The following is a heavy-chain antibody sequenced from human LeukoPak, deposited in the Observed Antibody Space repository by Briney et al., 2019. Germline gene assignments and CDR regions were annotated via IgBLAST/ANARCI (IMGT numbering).Heavy chain of an antibody. V-gene: IGHV1-8*01. D-gene: IGHD2-15*01. CDR1: GYTFVSYD. Sequence: ASVKVSCKASGYTFVSYDINWVRQATGQGPEWMGWMSPKSGNTGYAQKFQGRVTMTEDTSTDTAYMELSSLRSEDTAVYYCATEIGYCSGGSCYQTLAFDIWGQGTMVTVSS. CDR2: MSPKSGNT. J-gene: IGHJ3*02. CDR3: ATEIGYCSGGSCYQTLAFDI.